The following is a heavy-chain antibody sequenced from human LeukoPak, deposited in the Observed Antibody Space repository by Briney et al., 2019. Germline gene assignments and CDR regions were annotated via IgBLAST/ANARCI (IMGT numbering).Heavy chain of an antibody. CDR2: VKSGGNT. V-gene: IGHV3-23*01. CDR1: GFTFSTYD. D-gene: IGHD1-14*01. Sequence: GGSLRLSCAASGFTFSTYDMRWVRKAPGKGLEWVSTVKSGGNTYYADSVKGRFTVSRDNSKNTVYLQMNSLRAEDTAIYYCAKGRTGTNYFGMDVWGQGTTVTVSS. CDR3: AKGRTGTNYFGMDV. J-gene: IGHJ6*02.